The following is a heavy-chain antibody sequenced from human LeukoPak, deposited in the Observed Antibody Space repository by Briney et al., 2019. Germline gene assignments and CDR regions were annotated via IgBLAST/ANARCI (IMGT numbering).Heavy chain of an antibody. D-gene: IGHD2-15*01. CDR1: GFTFSDYY. CDR2: ISSSGSTI. V-gene: IGHV3-11*01. Sequence: PGGSLRLSCAASGFTFSDYYMSWIRQAPGKGLEWVSYISSSGSTIYYADSVKGRFTISSDNAKNSLYLQMNSLRAEDTAVYYCARPNRLGYCSGGSCPAYFDYWGQGTLVTVSS. CDR3: ARPNRLGYCSGGSCPAYFDY. J-gene: IGHJ4*02.